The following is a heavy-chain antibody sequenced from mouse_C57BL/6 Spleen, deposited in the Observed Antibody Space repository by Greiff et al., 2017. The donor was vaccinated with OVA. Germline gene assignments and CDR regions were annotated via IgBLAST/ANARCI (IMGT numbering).Heavy chain of an antibody. Sequence: VQLQESGPGLVQPSQSLSITCTVSGFSLTSYGVHWVRQSPGKGLEWLGVIWSGGSTDYNAAFISRLSISKDNSKSQVFFKMNSLQADDTAIYYCARNPLYGSSPYYAMDYWGQGTSVTVSS. CDR2: IWSGGST. D-gene: IGHD1-1*01. J-gene: IGHJ4*01. CDR1: GFSLTSYG. CDR3: ARNPLYGSSPYYAMDY. V-gene: IGHV2-2*01.